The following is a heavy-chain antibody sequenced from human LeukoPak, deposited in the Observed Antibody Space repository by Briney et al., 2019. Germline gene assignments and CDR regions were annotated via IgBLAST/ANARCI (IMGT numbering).Heavy chain of an antibody. CDR1: GGSINSSNYY. J-gene: IGHJ2*01. CDR3: AIRPRDYPDWYFDL. Sequence: SETLSLTCTVSGGSINSSNYYWGWIRQPPGKGLEWITSIYYGGSTYYNPSLKSRVTISVDTSKNQFSLKLSSVTAADTAVYYCAIRPRDYPDWYFDLWGRGTLVTVSS. D-gene: IGHD4-11*01. V-gene: IGHV4-39*07. CDR2: IYYGGST.